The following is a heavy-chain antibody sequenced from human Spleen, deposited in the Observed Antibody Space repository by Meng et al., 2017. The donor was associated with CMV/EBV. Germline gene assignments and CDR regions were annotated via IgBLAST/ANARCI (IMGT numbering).Heavy chain of an antibody. D-gene: IGHD1-26*01. V-gene: IGHV3-13*01. CDR1: GFTFSSND. CDR3: ARDLVGAPDY. Sequence: GGSLKISCAASGFTFSSNDMHWVRQTTGKGLEWVSAIGTAGDTYYPGSVKGRFTISRENAKNSFYLQMNSLRAGDTAVYYCARDLVGAPDYWGQGTLVTVSS. J-gene: IGHJ4*02. CDR2: IGTAGDT.